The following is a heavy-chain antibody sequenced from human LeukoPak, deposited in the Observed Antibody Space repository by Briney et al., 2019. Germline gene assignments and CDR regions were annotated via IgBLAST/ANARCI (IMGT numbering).Heavy chain of an antibody. CDR3: ARQLPTAAADTRGYFDH. CDR1: GGSISNADYY. Sequence: PSETLSLTCSVSGGSISNADYYWGWIRQAPGKGLEWIGSIFYGGSNHYNPSLKSRAAISVDTSKTQFSLKLTSVTAADAAMYYCARQLPTAAADTRGYFDHWGQGTVVTVSS. D-gene: IGHD6-25*01. V-gene: IGHV4-39*01. CDR2: IFYGGSN. J-gene: IGHJ4*01.